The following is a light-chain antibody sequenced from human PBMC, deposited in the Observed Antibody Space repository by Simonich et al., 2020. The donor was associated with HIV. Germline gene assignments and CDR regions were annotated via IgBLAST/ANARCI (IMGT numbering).Light chain of an antibody. J-gene: IGKJ2*01. CDR2: AAS. CDR1: QSINNY. V-gene: IGKV1-39*01. CDR3: QQSYITSYT. Sequence: DIQMTQYPSSLSASVGDRVTITCRASQSINNYLNWYQQKPGKAPKLLIYAASSLQSGVPSRFRGSGSGTDFTLTISRLQPEDFATYFCQQSYITSYTFGPGTKLEIK.